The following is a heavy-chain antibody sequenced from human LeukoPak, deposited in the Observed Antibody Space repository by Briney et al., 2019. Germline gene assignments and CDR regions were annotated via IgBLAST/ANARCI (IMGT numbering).Heavy chain of an antibody. J-gene: IGHJ3*02. CDR1: GFTFSTYR. CDR2: IKQGESER. Sequence: GGSLRLSCAASGFTFSTYRVNWVRQAPGKGLEWVASIKQGESERYYVDSVNGRFTISRDNAKNSPYLQMNSLRAEDTAVYYCARGDSSAFDIWGQGTMVTVSS. V-gene: IGHV3-7*04. D-gene: IGHD3-22*01. CDR3: ARGDSSAFDI.